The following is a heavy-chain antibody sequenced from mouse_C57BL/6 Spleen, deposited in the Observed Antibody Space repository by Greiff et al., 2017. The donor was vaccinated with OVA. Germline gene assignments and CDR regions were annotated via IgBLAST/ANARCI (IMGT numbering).Heavy chain of an antibody. J-gene: IGHJ1*03. CDR2: INPGSGGT. Sequence: QVQLQQSGAELVRPGTSVKVSCKASGYAFTNYLIEWVKQRPGQGLEWIGVINPGSGGTNYNEKFKGKATLTADKSSSTAYMQLSSLTSEDSAVYFCARRDEGAYWYFDVWGTGTTVTVSS. V-gene: IGHV1-54*01. CDR3: ARRDEGAYWYFDV. CDR1: GYAFTNYL. D-gene: IGHD3-3*01.